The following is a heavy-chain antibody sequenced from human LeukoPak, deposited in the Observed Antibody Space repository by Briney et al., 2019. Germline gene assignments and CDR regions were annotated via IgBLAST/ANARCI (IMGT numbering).Heavy chain of an antibody. J-gene: IGHJ3*02. CDR1: GGSFSGYY. D-gene: IGHD3-22*01. CDR2: INHSGST. CDR3: ARAYDSSGYSHGGDAFDI. Sequence: PSETLSLTCAVYGGSFSGYYWSWIRQPPGKGLEWIGEINHSGSTNYNPSLKSRVTISVDTSKNQFSLKLSSVTAADTAVYYCARAYDSSGYSHGGDAFDIWGQGTMVTVSS. V-gene: IGHV4-34*01.